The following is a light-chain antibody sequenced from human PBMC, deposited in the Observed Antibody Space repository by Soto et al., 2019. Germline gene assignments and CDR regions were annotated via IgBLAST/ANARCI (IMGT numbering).Light chain of an antibody. J-gene: IGKJ4*01. V-gene: IGKV4-1*01. Sequence: DIVMTQSPDSLAVSLGERASIHSKSSQSVLYSSNNKNYLAWYQQKPGQPPKLLIYWASTRESGVPDRFSGSGSGTDFTLTISSLQAEDVAVYYCKQHYTTPFTFGGGTKVDI. CDR1: QSVLYSSNNKNY. CDR3: KQHYTTPFT. CDR2: WAS.